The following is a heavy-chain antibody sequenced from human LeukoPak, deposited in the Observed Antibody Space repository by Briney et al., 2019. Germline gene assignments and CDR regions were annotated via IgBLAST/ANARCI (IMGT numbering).Heavy chain of an antibody. J-gene: IGHJ5*02. D-gene: IGHD2-2*01. Sequence: SQTLSLTCAVSGGSICSGGYSWSWIRQPPGKGLEWIGYIYHSGSTYYNPSLKSRVTISVDRSKNQFSLKLSSVTAADTAVYYCARGTPYCSSTSCWGFDPWGQGTLVTVSS. CDR2: IYHSGST. CDR3: ARGTPYCSSTSCWGFDP. V-gene: IGHV4-30-2*01. CDR1: GGSICSGGYS.